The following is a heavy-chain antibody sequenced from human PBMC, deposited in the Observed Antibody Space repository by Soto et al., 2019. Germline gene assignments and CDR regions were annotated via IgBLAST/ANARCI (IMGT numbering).Heavy chain of an antibody. V-gene: IGHV3-74*01. CDR2: INSTDGST. CDR3: VKGGWLDY. CDR1: GFTFSSYW. D-gene: IGHD6-19*01. Sequence: GGSLRLSCAASGFTFSSYWMHWVRQAPGKGLEWVSRINSTDGSTYYADSMKGRFTISKDNSKNTLYLQMNSLRPEDTALYFCVKGGWLDYWGQGTLVTVSS. J-gene: IGHJ4*02.